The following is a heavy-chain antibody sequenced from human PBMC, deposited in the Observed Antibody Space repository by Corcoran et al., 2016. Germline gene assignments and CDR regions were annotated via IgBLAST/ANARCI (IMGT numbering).Heavy chain of an antibody. J-gene: IGHJ4*03. CDR1: GFTFGDYG. V-gene: IGHV3-21*04. D-gene: IGHD3-9*01. CDR2: ISYTGKTV. CDR3: TRDLNIWTGYYPFYGLDS. Sequence: EVQLVESGGGLVQPGGSLRLSCAASGFTFGDYGMHWVRQAPGKGLEWVSSISYTGKTVYYADSVKGRFTVSRDNAKNSLSLQMSSLRAEDTAVYYCTRDLNIWTGYYPFYGLDSWGQGVVVTVSS.